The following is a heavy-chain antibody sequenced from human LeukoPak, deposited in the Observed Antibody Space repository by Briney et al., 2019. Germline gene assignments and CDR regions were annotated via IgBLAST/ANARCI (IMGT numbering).Heavy chain of an antibody. V-gene: IGHV3-33*01. Sequence: VGSLRLSCAASGFTFSSYGMHWVRQAPGKGLEWVAVIWYDGSNEYYADSVKGRFTISRDNSKNTLYLQMNSLRAEDTAVYYCARGPSITGTTPYYYYMDVWGKGTTVTVSS. J-gene: IGHJ6*03. CDR3: ARGPSITGTTPYYYYMDV. D-gene: IGHD1-7*01. CDR1: GFTFSSYG. CDR2: IWYDGSNE.